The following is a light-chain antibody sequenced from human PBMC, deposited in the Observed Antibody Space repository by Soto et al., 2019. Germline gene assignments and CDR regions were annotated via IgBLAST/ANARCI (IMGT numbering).Light chain of an antibody. CDR3: QQYPTWPPIT. J-gene: IGKJ5*01. Sequence: EIVMAQSRAIECGAGGESSSRWWTSSQSVSSDLAWYQQKPGQAPRLLIYGASTRAAGIAARFSGSASGTEFTINISSLHIPAFPLYQSQQYPTWPPITFRQGTRLEIK. V-gene: IGKV3D-15*01. CDR1: QSVSSD. CDR2: GAS.